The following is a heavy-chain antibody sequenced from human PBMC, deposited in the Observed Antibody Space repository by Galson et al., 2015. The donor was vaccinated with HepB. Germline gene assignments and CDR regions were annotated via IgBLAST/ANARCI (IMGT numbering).Heavy chain of an antibody. CDR1: GFTFSDYY. CDR2: ISSSSSYT. CDR3: ARERWGPSGFNYYDSSDYFDY. D-gene: IGHD3-22*01. V-gene: IGHV3-11*06. Sequence: SLRLSCAASGFTFSDYYMSWIRQAPGKGLEWVSCISSSSSYTNYADSVKGRFTISRDNAKNSLYLQMNSLRAEDTAVYYCARERWGPSGFNYYDSSDYFDYWGQGTLVTVSS. J-gene: IGHJ4*02.